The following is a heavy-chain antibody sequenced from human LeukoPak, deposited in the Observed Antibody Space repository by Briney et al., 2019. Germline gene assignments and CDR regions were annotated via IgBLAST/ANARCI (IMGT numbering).Heavy chain of an antibody. J-gene: IGHJ3*02. CDR3: ARVGVVPAAIPDGFDI. CDR2: ISSSSYI. Sequence: KPGGSLRLSCAASGFTFSSYSMNWVRQAPGKGLEWVSSISSSSYIYYADSVEGRFTISRDNAKNSLYLQMNSLRAGDTAVYYCARVGVVPAAIPDGFDIWGQGTMVTASS. CDR1: GFTFSSYS. D-gene: IGHD2-2*01. V-gene: IGHV3-21*01.